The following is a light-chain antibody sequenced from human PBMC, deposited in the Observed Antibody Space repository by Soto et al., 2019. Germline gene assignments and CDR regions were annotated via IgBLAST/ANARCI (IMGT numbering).Light chain of an antibody. CDR3: SSYKFSSTPVV. CDR1: SSDIGSYNY. Sequence: QSVLTQPASVSGSPGQSITISCTGTSSDIGSYNYVSWYQQLPGKVPKLMIYGVSNRPSGVSNRFSGSKSGNTAALNISGLQAEDEADYYCSSYKFSSTPVVFGGGTKLTVL. V-gene: IGLV2-14*03. CDR2: GVS. J-gene: IGLJ2*01.